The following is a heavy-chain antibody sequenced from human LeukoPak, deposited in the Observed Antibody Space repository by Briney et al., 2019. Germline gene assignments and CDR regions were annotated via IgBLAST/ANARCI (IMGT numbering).Heavy chain of an antibody. Sequence: GASVKVSCKASGYTFTSYYMHWVRQAPGQGLEWMGIINPSGGSTSYAQKFQGRVTMTRDTSTSTVYMELSSLRSEDTAVYYCARALRITIFGVASTDNTFDYWGQGTLVTVSS. V-gene: IGHV1-46*01. D-gene: IGHD3-3*01. J-gene: IGHJ4*02. CDR1: GYTFTSYY. CDR2: INPSGGST. CDR3: ARALRITIFGVASTDNTFDY.